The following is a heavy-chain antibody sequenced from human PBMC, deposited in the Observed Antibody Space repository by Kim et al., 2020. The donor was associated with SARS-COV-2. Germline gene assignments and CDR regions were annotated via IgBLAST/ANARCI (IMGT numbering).Heavy chain of an antibody. Sequence: GGSLRLSCAASGFTFSSYAMSWVRQAPGKGLEWVSAISGSGGSTYYADSVKGRFTISRDNSKNTLYLQMNSLRAEDTAVYYCAKDLAMVRGVINLPFDYWGQGTLVTVSS. CDR1: GFTFSSYA. V-gene: IGHV3-23*01. J-gene: IGHJ4*02. CDR3: AKDLAMVRGVINLPFDY. D-gene: IGHD3-10*01. CDR2: ISGSGGST.